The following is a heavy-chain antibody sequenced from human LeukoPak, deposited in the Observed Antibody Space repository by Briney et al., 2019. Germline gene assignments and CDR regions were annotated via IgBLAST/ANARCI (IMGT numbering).Heavy chain of an antibody. Sequence: RGSLRLSCAASGFTFSTYEMNWVRQAPGKGLEWVSYISSSGSTIYYADSVKGRFTISRDNAKSSLYLQINSLRVEDTAVYYCAREGWLDPWAREPWSSSPQ. CDR2: ISSSGSTI. CDR3: AREGWLDP. J-gene: IGHJ5*02. V-gene: IGHV3-48*03. CDR1: GFTFSTYE.